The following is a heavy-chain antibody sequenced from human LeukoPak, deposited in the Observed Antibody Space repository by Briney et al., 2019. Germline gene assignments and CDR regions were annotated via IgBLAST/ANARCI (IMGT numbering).Heavy chain of an antibody. Sequence: SETLSLTCTVSGGSISSSSYFWGWIRQPPGKGLEWIGSIYYSGSTYYNPSLKSRVTISVDASKNQFSLKLTSVTASDTAVYYCARHRFGGFYYFDYWGQGTLVTVSA. CDR2: IYYSGST. D-gene: IGHD3-10*01. J-gene: IGHJ4*02. CDR3: ARHRFGGFYYFDY. CDR1: GGSISSSSYF. V-gene: IGHV4-39*01.